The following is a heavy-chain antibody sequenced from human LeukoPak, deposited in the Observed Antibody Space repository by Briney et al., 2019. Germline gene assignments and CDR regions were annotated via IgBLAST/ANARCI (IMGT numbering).Heavy chain of an antibody. D-gene: IGHD3-3*01. Sequence: GGSLRLSCAASGFTFSSYAMSWVRQAPGKGLEWVSAISGSGGSTYYADSVKGRFTISRDNSKNALYLQMNSLRAEDTAVYYCAKDTMYYDFWSGYSLYYYGMDVWGQGTTVTVSS. CDR1: GFTFSSYA. CDR3: AKDTMYYDFWSGYSLYYYGMDV. J-gene: IGHJ6*02. V-gene: IGHV3-23*01. CDR2: ISGSGGST.